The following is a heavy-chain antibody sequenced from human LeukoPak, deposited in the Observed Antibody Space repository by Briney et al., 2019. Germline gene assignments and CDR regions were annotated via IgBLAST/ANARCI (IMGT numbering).Heavy chain of an antibody. J-gene: IGHJ3*02. D-gene: IGHD2/OR15-2a*01. CDR3: AKVATTTYYDAFDI. CDR1: GFTFNTFW. CDR2: ISGTGAGT. Sequence: GGSLRLSCEASGFTFNTFWMSWVRQAPGKGLEWVSSISGTGAGTSYADSVKGRLTISRDNSKNTLYLQMTSLRAEDTAVYYCAKVATTTYYDAFDIWGQGTMVIVSS. V-gene: IGHV3-23*01.